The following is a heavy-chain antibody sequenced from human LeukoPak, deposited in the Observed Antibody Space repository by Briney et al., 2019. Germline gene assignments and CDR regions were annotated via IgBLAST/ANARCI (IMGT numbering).Heavy chain of an antibody. CDR2: IYPGDSDT. J-gene: IGHJ4*02. CDR3: ARGEAVITPGFGY. CDR1: GYSFTSYW. V-gene: IGHV5-51*01. Sequence: GESLKISCKGSGYSFTSYWIGWARQMPGKGLEWMGIIYPGDSDTRFSPSFQGQVTISADKSISPAYLQWSSLKASDTAMYYCARGEAVITPGFGYWGQGTLVTVSS. D-gene: IGHD4-23*01.